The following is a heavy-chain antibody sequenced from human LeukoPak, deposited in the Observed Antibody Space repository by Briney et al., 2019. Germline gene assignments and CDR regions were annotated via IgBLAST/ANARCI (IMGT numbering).Heavy chain of an antibody. CDR3: AKVFMTTVTNGFDY. J-gene: IGHJ4*02. V-gene: IGHV3-23*01. CDR1: GFTFSSYG. D-gene: IGHD4-11*01. CDR2: ISGSGGST. Sequence: GGSLRLSCAASGFTFSSYGMSWVRQAPGKGLEWVSAISGSGGSTYYADSVKGRFTISRDNSKNTLYLQMNSLRAKDTAVYYCAKVFMTTVTNGFDYWGQGTLVTVSS.